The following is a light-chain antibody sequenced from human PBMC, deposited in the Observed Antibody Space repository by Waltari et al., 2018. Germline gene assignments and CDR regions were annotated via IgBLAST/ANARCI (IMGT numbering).Light chain of an antibody. CDR1: STDVGSYNR. CDR3: SSYTSSSTVV. J-gene: IGLJ3*02. Sequence: QSALTQPPSVSGSPGQSVTISCTGTSTDVGSYNRVSWYQQSPGKAPKLIMYEVTHRPSGVPCRFSGSKSGNTASLTISGLQAEDEADYYCSSYTSSSTVVFGGGTKLTVL. V-gene: IGLV2-18*02. CDR2: EVT.